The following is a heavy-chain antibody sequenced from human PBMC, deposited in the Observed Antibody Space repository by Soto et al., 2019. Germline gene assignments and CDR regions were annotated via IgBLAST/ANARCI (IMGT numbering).Heavy chain of an antibody. Sequence: QVQLMQSGAEVKEPGASVKVPYKASGYTFVNHGVSWVRQAPGQGLEWMGWIKVSTGITNYAGNFQGRVTMTTDTSTSTVYMELRSLRSADTAVYFCARHYSSDWHFVFDSWGQGTRVTVSS. D-gene: IGHD6-19*01. CDR2: IKVSTGIT. V-gene: IGHV1-18*01. CDR1: GYTFVNHG. CDR3: ARHYSSDWHFVFDS. J-gene: IGHJ4*02.